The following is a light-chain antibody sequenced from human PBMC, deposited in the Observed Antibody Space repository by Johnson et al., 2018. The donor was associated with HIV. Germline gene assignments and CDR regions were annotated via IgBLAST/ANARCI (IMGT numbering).Light chain of an antibody. Sequence: HSVLTQPPSVSAAPGQKVTISCSGSSSNIGNNYVSWYQQLPGTAPKLLIYENNKLPSGIPDRFSGSKSGTSATLGITGLQTGDEADYYCGTWDSSLRGVFGPGTKVTVL. CDR2: ENN. CDR3: GTWDSSLRGV. V-gene: IGLV1-51*02. J-gene: IGLJ1*01. CDR1: SSNIGNNY.